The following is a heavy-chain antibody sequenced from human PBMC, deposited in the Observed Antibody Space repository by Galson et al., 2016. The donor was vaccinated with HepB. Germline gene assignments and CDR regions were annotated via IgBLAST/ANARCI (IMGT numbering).Heavy chain of an antibody. J-gene: IGHJ4*02. CDR3: ARSFQAYYFDY. CDR2: IYPGDSDT. CDR1: GYRFSSYH. V-gene: IGHV5-51*01. Sequence: QSGAEVKKPGESLKISCKGSGYRFSSYHIAWVRQMPGKGLEWMGIIYPGDSDTRYSPSFQGQVTISADKSTTTAYPQWSSLKASDTAIYYCARSFQAYYFDYWGQGALVTVSS.